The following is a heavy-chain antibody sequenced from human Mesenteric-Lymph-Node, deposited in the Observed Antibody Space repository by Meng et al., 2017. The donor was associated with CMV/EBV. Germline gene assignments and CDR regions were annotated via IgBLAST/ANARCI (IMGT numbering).Heavy chain of an antibody. CDR3: ARPPLTGDFYYHY. J-gene: IGHJ4*02. D-gene: IGHD7-27*01. V-gene: IGHV1-69*06. Sequence: CRASGGTFNNYAISWVRQAAGQGLEWMGGIIPDFDTTTYAQKFQGRVTITADKSTTTSYMELSSLTAEDTAVYYCARPPLTGDFYYHYWGQGTLVTVSS. CDR1: GGTFNNYA. CDR2: IIPDFDTT.